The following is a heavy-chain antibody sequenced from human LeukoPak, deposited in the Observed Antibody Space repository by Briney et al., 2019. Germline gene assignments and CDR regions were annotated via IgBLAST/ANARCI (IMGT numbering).Heavy chain of an antibody. Sequence: SETLSLTCTVSGGSIGSGNYYWSWIRLPAGKGLEWIGRIYTSGTTYYNPSLKSRVTISIDTPKNQFSLNLSSVTAADTAVYYCAGDWRGHCSGGSCYVFWGQGTLVTVSS. J-gene: IGHJ4*02. CDR2: IYTSGTT. V-gene: IGHV4-61*02. CDR1: GGSIGSGNYY. D-gene: IGHD2-15*01. CDR3: AGDWRGHCSGGSCYVF.